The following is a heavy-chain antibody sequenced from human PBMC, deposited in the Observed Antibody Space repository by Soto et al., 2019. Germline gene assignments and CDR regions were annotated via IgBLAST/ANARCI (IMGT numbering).Heavy chain of an antibody. D-gene: IGHD1-26*01. CDR2: IKQDGSEK. V-gene: IGHV3-7*01. J-gene: IGHJ4*02. CDR1: GFTFSSYW. Sequence: RLSCAASGFTFSSYWMSWVRQAPGKGLEWVANIKQDGSEKYYVDSVKGRFTISRDNAKNSLYLQMNSLRAEDTAVYYCARDQSGSYSPFDYWGQGTLVTVSS. CDR3: ARDQSGSYSPFDY.